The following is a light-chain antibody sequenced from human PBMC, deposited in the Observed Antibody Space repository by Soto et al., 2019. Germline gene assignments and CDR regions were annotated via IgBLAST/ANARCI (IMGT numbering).Light chain of an antibody. CDR1: QSVSTY. CDR3: QQRSNWPPP. CDR2: DAS. J-gene: IGKJ5*01. Sequence: ESVLTQSPATLSLSPGERATLSCRASQSVSTYLTWYQQKPGQAPRLLIYDASNRAIGIPARFSGSGSGTDFTLTISSVDPGEWAVYYCQQRSNWPPPFAQGTRLELK. V-gene: IGKV3-11*01.